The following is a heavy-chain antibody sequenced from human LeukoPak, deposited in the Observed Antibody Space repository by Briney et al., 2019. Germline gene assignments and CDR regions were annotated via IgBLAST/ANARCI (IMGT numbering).Heavy chain of an antibody. D-gene: IGHD6-13*01. CDR1: GYTFTSYD. Sequence: GASVKVSCKASGYTFTSYDINWVRQATGQGLEWMGWMNPNSGNTGYAQKFQGRVTITRNTSISTAYMELSSLRSEDTAVYYCARGPQYSSSPGFDYWGQGTLVTVSS. J-gene: IGHJ4*02. V-gene: IGHV1-8*03. CDR2: MNPNSGNT. CDR3: ARGPQYSSSPGFDY.